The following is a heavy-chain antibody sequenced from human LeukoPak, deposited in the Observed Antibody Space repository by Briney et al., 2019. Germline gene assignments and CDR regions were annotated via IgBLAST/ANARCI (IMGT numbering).Heavy chain of an antibody. CDR1: GYTLTELS. J-gene: IGHJ3*02. V-gene: IGHV1-24*01. CDR3: ARDRALKWELHLDAFDI. CDR2: FDPEDGET. Sequence: ASVKVSCKVSGYTLTELSMHWVRQAPGKGLEWMGGFDPEDGETIYAQKFQGRVTMTEDTSTDTAYMELSSLRSEDTAVYYCARDRALKWELHLDAFDIWGQGTMVTVSS. D-gene: IGHD1-26*01.